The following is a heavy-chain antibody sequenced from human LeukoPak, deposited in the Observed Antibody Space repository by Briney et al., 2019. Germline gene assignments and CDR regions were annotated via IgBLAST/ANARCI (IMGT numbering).Heavy chain of an antibody. D-gene: IGHD1-26*01. V-gene: IGHV3-74*01. CDR1: GFSFSSYW. J-gene: IGHJ4*02. Sequence: GGSLTLSCAPSGFSFSSYWMHWVRQAAGKELVWVSRINIDGSTTNYAYSVKGRCTISRDHDKNTLYLQMNSLSAEDTAVYYCARGVSGSYGKFDYWGQGTLVTVSS. CDR3: ARGVSGSYGKFDY. CDR2: INIDGSTT.